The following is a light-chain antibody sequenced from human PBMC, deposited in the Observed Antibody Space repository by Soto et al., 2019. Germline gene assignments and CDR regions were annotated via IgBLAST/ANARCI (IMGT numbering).Light chain of an antibody. CDR2: EGH. J-gene: IGLJ7*01. Sequence: QSALAQPASVSGSPGQSITISCTGASGYVGTYSLVSWYQQHPGKAPKVVIYEGHKRPSGVPDRFSGSTSVNTASLTISGLQTDDEADYYCCLYVSATTYVFGTGTQLTVL. V-gene: IGLV2-23*01. CDR1: SGYVGTYSL. CDR3: CLYVSATTYV.